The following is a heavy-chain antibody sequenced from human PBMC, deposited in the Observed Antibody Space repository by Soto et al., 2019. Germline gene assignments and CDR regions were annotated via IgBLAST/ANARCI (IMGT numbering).Heavy chain of an antibody. CDR1: GASNSDHK. Sequence: LSLTCTASGASNSDHKWHWIRQPPGMGLEWIGYTYYSGYTSYNPSLKSRITISVDTSKNQFSLTLNSVTAADTAVYYCAREWSALDFWGQGTLVTVSS. CDR3: AREWSALDF. CDR2: TYYSGYT. D-gene: IGHD2-15*01. V-gene: IGHV4-59*11. J-gene: IGHJ4*02.